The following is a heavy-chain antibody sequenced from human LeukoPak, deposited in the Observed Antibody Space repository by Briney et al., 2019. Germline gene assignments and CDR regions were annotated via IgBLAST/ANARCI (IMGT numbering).Heavy chain of an antibody. CDR3: ARDKVTY. V-gene: IGHV3-7*01. J-gene: IGHJ4*02. CDR1: GFTFGNYW. CDR2: INIDGSGK. Sequence: GGSLRLSCAASGFTFGNYWMSWVRQATGKGLEWVAHINIDGSGKYYVDSVKGRFTISRDNAKNSLYLQMNSLKVEDTAVCYCARDKVTYWGPGTLVTVSS.